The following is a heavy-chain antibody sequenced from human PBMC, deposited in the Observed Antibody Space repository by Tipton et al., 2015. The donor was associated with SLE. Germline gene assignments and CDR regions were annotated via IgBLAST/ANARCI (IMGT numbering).Heavy chain of an antibody. CDR1: GYSLSSGYS. Sequence: TLSLTCAVSGYSLSSGYSWGWIRQPPGKGLEWIGSIYHIGSTYYNPSLKSRLTISVDTSNNQFSLKLKSVTAADTAVYYCARASDYGRTFDSRGRGTRVTVSS. V-gene: IGHV4-38-2*01. CDR3: ARASDYGRTFDS. D-gene: IGHD4/OR15-4a*01. J-gene: IGHJ4*02. CDR2: IYHIGST.